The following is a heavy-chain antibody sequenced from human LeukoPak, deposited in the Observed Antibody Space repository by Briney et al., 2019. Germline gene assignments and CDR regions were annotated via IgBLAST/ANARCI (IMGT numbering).Heavy chain of an antibody. J-gene: IGHJ4*02. Sequence: PGGSLRLSCAASGFTVSRNYMSWVRQAPGKGLEWVSVIYSGGRTYYADSVKGRFTISRDNSKNTLYLQMNSLRAEDTAVYYCAKSGNYYDSSGYYFLNYWGQGTLVTVSS. CDR2: IYSGGRT. D-gene: IGHD3-22*01. CDR3: AKSGNYYDSSGYYFLNY. V-gene: IGHV3-66*01. CDR1: GFTVSRNY.